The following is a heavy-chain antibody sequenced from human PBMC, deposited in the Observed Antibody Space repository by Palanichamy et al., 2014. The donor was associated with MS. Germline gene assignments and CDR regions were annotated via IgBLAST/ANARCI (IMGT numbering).Heavy chain of an antibody. J-gene: IGHJ4*02. Sequence: QVQLQQWGGRTVEAFGDPVPHLRCLWWVLQWLLLELDPPAPRKGLEWIGEINHSGSTNYNSSLKSRVTISVDTSKNQFSLKLSSVTAADTAVYYCARGRRYFDWSYLIYYFDYWGQGTLVTVSS. V-gene: IGHV4-34*01. CDR3: ARGRRYFDWSYLIYYFDY. CDR1: WVLQWLL. D-gene: IGHD3-9*01. CDR2: INHSGST.